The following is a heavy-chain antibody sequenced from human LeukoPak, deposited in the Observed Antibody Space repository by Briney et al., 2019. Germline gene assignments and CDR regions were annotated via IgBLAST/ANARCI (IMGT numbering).Heavy chain of an antibody. CDR3: ARVGDYYDSRGYSTDAFYI. CDR2: IRNRAKSYTT. CDR1: GFTFSDHY. V-gene: IGHV3-72*01. J-gene: IGHJ3*02. Sequence: HTGGSLRLSCAASGFTFSDHYMDWVSQAPGKGLEWVGCIRNRAKSYTTQYAPSVKARLSISRDDSRNSLYLQMNSLKTEDTAEYLCARVGDYYDSRGYSTDAFYIWGQGAMVTDSS. D-gene: IGHD3-22*01.